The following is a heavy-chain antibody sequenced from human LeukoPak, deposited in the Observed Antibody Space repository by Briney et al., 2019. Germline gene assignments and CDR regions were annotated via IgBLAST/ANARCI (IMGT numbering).Heavy chain of an antibody. V-gene: IGHV1-69*13. CDR1: GGTFSSYA. CDR3: ARGKAVADYYYYYGMDV. CDR2: IIPILGTA. J-gene: IGHJ6*04. D-gene: IGHD6-19*01. Sequence: ASVKVSSKASGGTFSSYAISWVRQAPGQGLEWMGGIIPILGTANYAQKFQGRVTTTADESTSTAYMELSSLRSEDTAVYYCARGKAVADYYYYYGMDVWGKGTTVTVSS.